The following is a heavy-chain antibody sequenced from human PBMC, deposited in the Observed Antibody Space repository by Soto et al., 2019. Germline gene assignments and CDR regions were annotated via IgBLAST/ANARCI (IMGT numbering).Heavy chain of an antibody. Sequence: GPLRFDGAASVLTCSTYSVNWVRHAPAKGREWGSSIMSSSSYIYYADSMKGRFTISRDTAKISLYLQRNTLRAEDTALYYCAPLLYSNSPFDYWGQGTLVTVSS. D-gene: IGHD4-4*01. CDR3: APLLYSNSPFDY. J-gene: IGHJ4*02. CDR1: VLTCSTYS. CDR2: IMSSSSYI. V-gene: IGHV3-21*01.